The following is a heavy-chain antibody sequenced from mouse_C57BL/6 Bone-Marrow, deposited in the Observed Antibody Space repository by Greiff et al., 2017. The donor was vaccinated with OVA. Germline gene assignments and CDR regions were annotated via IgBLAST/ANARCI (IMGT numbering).Heavy chain of an antibody. CDR3: ARQRGYDYAWFAY. V-gene: IGHV5-12*01. D-gene: IGHD2-4*01. Sequence: EVKLVESGGGLVQPGGSLKLSCAASGFTFSDYYMYWVRQTPEKRLEWVAYISNGGGSTYYPDTVKGRFTISRGNAKNTLYLQMSRLKSEDTAMYYCARQRGYDYAWFAYWGQGTLVTVSA. CDR2: ISNGGGST. CDR1: GFTFSDYY. J-gene: IGHJ3*01.